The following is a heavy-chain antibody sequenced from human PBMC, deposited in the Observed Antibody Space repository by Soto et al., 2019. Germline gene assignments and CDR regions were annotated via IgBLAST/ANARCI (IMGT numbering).Heavy chain of an antibody. CDR2: ISPDGGEI. CDR3: AKGPP. Sequence: LVESGGGLAQPGGSLRLSCAASGFTFSNIWMSWVRRSPEKGPEWVASISPDGGEIYYVDSVKGRFTISRDNTRNSLYVQMISLRAEDTAVYYCAKGPPWGQGTQVTVSS. V-gene: IGHV3-7*01. J-gene: IGHJ5*02. CDR1: GFTFSNIW.